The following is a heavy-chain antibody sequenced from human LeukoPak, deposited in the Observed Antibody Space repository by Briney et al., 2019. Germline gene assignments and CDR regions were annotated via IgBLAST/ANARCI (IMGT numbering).Heavy chain of an antibody. CDR3: ANEHSASGSVEY. V-gene: IGHV3-43*02. CDR1: RFTFDAYA. CDR2: IGGHGGST. D-gene: IGHD1-26*01. J-gene: IGHJ4*02. Sequence: PGGSLRLSCVATRFTFDAYAMYWLRQAPGKGLECVSLIGGHGGSTYYADSVKGRFTISRDNSKNSLYLQLNHLRTEDSAVYYCANEHSASGSVEYGGQGTLVTVSS.